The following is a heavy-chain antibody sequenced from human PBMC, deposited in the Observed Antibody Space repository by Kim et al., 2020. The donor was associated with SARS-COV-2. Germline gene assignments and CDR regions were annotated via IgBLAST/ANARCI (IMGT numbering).Heavy chain of an antibody. CDR1: GFSFSDSS. D-gene: IGHD3-9*01. CDR2: IRSKANSYAT. Sequence: GGSLRLSCAASGFSFSDSSMHWVRQASGRGLEWVGRIRSKANSYATEYAVSVRGRFTIARDESKNTMYLQMNRLKTEDTALYYCARAPPYVDPYCDAFDIWGRGTMVTVSS. J-gene: IGHJ3*02. CDR3: ARAPPYVDPYCDAFDI. V-gene: IGHV3-73*01.